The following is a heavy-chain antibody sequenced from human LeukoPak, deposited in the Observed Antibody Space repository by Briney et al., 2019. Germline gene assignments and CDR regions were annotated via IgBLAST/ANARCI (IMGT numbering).Heavy chain of an antibody. V-gene: IGHV3-21*01. J-gene: IGHJ4*02. CDR1: GFTFSSYS. Sequence: GGSLRLSCAASGFTFSSYSMNWVRQAPGKELEWVSSISSSGSYIYSADSVKGRFTISRDNAKNSLYLQMNSLRAEDTAVYYCARSDYYDSSGYSDYWGQGTLVTVSS. D-gene: IGHD3-22*01. CDR2: ISSSGSYI. CDR3: ARSDYYDSSGYSDY.